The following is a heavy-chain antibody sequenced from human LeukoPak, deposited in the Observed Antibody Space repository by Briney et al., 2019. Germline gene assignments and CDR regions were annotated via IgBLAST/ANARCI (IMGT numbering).Heavy chain of an antibody. CDR3: AKSVVPAAIVDAFDI. CDR2: IRYDGSNK. CDR1: GFTFSSYG. D-gene: IGHD2-2*02. J-gene: IGHJ3*02. Sequence: GGSLRLSCAASGFTFSSYGMHWVRQAPGKGLEWVAFIRYDGSNKYYADSVKGRFTISRDNSKNTLYLQMNSLRAEDTAVYYCAKSVVPAAIVDAFDIWGQGTMVTVSS. V-gene: IGHV3-30*02.